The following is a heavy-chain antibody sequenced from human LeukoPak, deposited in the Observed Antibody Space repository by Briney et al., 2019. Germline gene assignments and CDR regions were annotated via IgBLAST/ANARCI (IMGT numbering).Heavy chain of an antibody. D-gene: IGHD1-1*01. J-gene: IGHJ5*02. CDR2: INPNSGGT. Sequence: WASVKVSCKASGYTFTGYYMHWVPQAPGQGLEWMGRINPNSGGTNYAQKFQGRVTMTRDTSISTAYMELSRLRSDDTAVYYCARDTNWNDDWFDPWGQGTLVTVSS. CDR3: ARDTNWNDDWFDP. V-gene: IGHV1-2*06. CDR1: GYTFTGYY.